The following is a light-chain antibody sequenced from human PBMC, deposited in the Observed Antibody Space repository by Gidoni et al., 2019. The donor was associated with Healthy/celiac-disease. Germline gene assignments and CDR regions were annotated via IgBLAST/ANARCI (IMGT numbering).Light chain of an antibody. J-gene: IGLJ1*01. CDR2: EGS. CDR3: CSYAGSSTFV. Sequence: QSALTQPASVSGSPGQSITISCTGTSSDVGSYNLVSWYQQHPGKAPNLMIYEGSKRPSGVSNRFSGSKSGNTASLTISGLQAEDEADYYCCSYAGSSTFVFGTRTKVTVL. V-gene: IGLV2-23*01. CDR1: SSDVGSYNL.